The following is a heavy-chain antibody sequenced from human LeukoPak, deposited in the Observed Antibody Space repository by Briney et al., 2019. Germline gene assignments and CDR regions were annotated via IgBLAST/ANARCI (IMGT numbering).Heavy chain of an antibody. Sequence: SETLSLTCTVSGGSISSSSYYLGWIRQPPGKGLEWIGSIYYSGSTYYNPSLKSRVTISVDTSKNPFSLKLSSVTAADTAVYYCARQDSSGWYEAFDIWGQGTMVTVSS. V-gene: IGHV4-39*01. CDR1: GGSISSSSYY. J-gene: IGHJ3*02. CDR3: ARQDSSGWYEAFDI. CDR2: IYYSGST. D-gene: IGHD6-19*01.